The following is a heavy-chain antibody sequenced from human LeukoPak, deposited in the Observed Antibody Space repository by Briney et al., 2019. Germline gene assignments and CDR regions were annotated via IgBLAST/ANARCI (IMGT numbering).Heavy chain of an antibody. CDR1: GYTFTSYW. J-gene: IGHJ4*02. D-gene: IGHD2-2*02. V-gene: IGHV5-51*01. CDR2: IYPGDSDT. CDR3: ARRARGYCSSTTCHNDY. Sequence: GESLKISCKGSGYTFTSYWIGWVRQVPGKGLEWMGIIYPGDSDTRYSPSFQGQVTISADKSISTAYLQWSSLKASDTAMYYCARRARGYCSSTTCHNDYWGQGTLVTVSS.